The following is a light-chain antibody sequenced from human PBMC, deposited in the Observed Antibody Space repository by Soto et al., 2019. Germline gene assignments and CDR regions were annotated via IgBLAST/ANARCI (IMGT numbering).Light chain of an antibody. CDR3: QLYGDSLIT. Sequence: EIVLTQSPGTLSLSPGEIATLSCRASQTGSLAWYQQKPVQAPRLLISGASSMATGIPDRFSGSGSGTDFTLTISRLGPEDFAVYYCQLYGDSLITFGQGTRLEIK. J-gene: IGKJ5*01. CDR2: GAS. CDR1: QTGS. V-gene: IGKV3-20*01.